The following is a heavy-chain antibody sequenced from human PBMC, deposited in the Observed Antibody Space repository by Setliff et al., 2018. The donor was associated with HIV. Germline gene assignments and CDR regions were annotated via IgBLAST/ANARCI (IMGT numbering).Heavy chain of an antibody. CDR3: AKTRENNNFWSGIDY. CDR2: ISVSGGST. Sequence: GSLRLSCAASEFTFSSYAMSWVRQAPGKGLEWVSSISVSGGSTYYADSVKGRFTISRDNSKNTLSLQMNSLRAEDTAVYYCAKTRENNNFWSGIDYWGQGTLVTVSS. CDR1: EFTFSSYA. D-gene: IGHD3-3*01. J-gene: IGHJ4*02. V-gene: IGHV3-23*01.